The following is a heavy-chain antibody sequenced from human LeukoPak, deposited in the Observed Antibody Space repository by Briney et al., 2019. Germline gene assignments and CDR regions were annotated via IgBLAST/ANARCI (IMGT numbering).Heavy chain of an antibody. D-gene: IGHD5-24*01. V-gene: IGHV3-66*02. Sequence: GGSLRLSCAASGFSVSNHYMAWVRQAPGRRLEWVSFIWADGTTFYTDSVRGRFTVSRDQFKNSLYLQMSSLRPDDTALYYCARDGAGIESWVELDPWGQGTQVTVSA. CDR3: ARDGAGIESWVELDP. J-gene: IGHJ5*02. CDR1: GFSVSNHY. CDR2: IWADGTT.